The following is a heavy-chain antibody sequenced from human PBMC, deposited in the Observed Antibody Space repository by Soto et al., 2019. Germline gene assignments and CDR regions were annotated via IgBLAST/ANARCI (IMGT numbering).Heavy chain of an antibody. Sequence: QLQLQESGSGLVKPSQTLSLTCAVSGGSISSGGYSWSWIRQPPGKGLEWIGYIYHSGSPYNNPALKSRVTISVDRSKNQFSLRLSSVTAADTAVYYCAAGGGLPRYYWGQGTLVTVSS. V-gene: IGHV4-30-2*01. CDR2: IYHSGSP. CDR1: GGSISSGGYS. CDR3: AAGGGLPRYY. J-gene: IGHJ4*02. D-gene: IGHD5-12*01.